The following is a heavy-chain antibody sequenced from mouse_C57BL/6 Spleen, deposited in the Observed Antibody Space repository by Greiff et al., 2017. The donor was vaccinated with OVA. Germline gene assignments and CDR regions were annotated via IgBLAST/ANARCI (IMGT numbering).Heavy chain of an antibody. CDR1: GYTFTSYW. CDR2: IHPNSGST. J-gene: IGHJ4*01. Sequence: QVQLQQPGAELVKPGASVKLSCKASGYTFTSYWMHWVKQRPGQGLEWIGMIHPNSGSTNYNEKFKSKATLTVDKSSSTAYMVLSSLTSEDSAVYDCAALYYCGSYAMDYWGQGTTVTVSS. V-gene: IGHV1-64*01. CDR3: AALYYCGSYAMDY. D-gene: IGHD1-1*01.